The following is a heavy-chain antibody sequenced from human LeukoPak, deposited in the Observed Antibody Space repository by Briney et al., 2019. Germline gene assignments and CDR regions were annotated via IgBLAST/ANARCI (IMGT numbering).Heavy chain of an antibody. CDR1: GYTFTSYY. Sequence: APVKVSCKASGYTFTSYYMHWLRQAPGQGLEWMGIINPSGGSTSYAQKFQGRVTMTRDTSTSTVYMELSSLRPEDTAVYYCARDVRSGSYPVWGQGTLVTVSS. CDR2: INPSGGST. J-gene: IGHJ4*02. V-gene: IGHV1-46*01. CDR3: ARDVRSGSYPV. D-gene: IGHD1-26*01.